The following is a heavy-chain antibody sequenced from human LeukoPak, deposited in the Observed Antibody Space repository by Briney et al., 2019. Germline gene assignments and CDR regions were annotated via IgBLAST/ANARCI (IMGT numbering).Heavy chain of an antibody. CDR3: AKKAHYDAYAKYFDY. Sequence: GGSLRLSCAASGFTFSSYAMSWVRQAPGKGLEWVSILSDSGVYTYYADSVKSRFTISRDNSNNMLYLQMNSLRAEDTAVYYCAKKAHYDAYAKYFDYWGQGTLVTVSS. CDR1: GFTFSSYA. J-gene: IGHJ4*02. D-gene: IGHD4-17*01. V-gene: IGHV3-23*01. CDR2: LSDSGVYT.